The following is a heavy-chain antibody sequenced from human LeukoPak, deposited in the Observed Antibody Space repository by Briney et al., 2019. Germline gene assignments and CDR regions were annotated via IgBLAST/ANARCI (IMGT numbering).Heavy chain of an antibody. J-gene: IGHJ4*02. Sequence: GGSLRLSCAASGFTFSSYWMSWVRQAPGKGLEWVANIKQDGSEKYYVDSVKGRFTISRDNAKNSLYLQMNSLRAEDTAVYYCARGGRLRYFDEYYFDYWGQGTLGTVSS. CDR2: IKQDGSEK. D-gene: IGHD3-9*01. CDR1: GFTFSSYW. CDR3: ARGGRLRYFDEYYFDY. V-gene: IGHV3-7*03.